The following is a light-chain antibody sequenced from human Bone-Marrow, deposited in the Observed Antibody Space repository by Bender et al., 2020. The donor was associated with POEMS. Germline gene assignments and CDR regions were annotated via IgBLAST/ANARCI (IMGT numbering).Light chain of an antibody. CDR3: AAWEDSLNGWV. CDR2: INN. CDR1: SSNIGTIP. J-gene: IGLJ3*02. V-gene: IGLV1-44*01. Sequence: QSVLTQPPSASGTPGQRVTISCSGSSSNIGTIPVNWYQQLPGTAPKLLIYINNQRPSGGPDRFSGSKSGTSASLAISGLQSEDEADYYCAAWEDSLNGWVFGGGTKLTVL.